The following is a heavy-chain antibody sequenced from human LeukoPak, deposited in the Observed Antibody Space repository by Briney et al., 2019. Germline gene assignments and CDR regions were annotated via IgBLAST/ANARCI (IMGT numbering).Heavy chain of an antibody. CDR3: AREGYYGSGSPPSLYFDY. Sequence: GGSLRLSCAASGFTFRNYVIHWVCQAPGKGLEWVAVTSSDLNVKLYADSVKGRFTISRDNSRSTLYLQMNSLRPEDTAIYYCAREGYYGSGSPPSLYFDYWGQGTLVTVSS. CDR1: GFTFRNYV. CDR2: TSSDLNVK. V-gene: IGHV3-30-3*01. J-gene: IGHJ4*02. D-gene: IGHD3-10*01.